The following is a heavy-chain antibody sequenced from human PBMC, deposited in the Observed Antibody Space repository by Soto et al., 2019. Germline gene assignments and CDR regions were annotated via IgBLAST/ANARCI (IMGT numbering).Heavy chain of an antibody. CDR3: AREVYGYSYGYFDY. CDR1: GGTFSSYA. CDR2: IIPIFGTA. D-gene: IGHD5-18*01. V-gene: IGHV1-69*13. J-gene: IGHJ4*02. Sequence: ASVKVSCKASGGTFSSYAISWVRQAPGQGLEWMGGIIPIFGTANYAQKFQGRVTITADESTSTAYMELSSLRSEDTAVYYCAREVYGYSYGYFDYWGQGTLVTVSS.